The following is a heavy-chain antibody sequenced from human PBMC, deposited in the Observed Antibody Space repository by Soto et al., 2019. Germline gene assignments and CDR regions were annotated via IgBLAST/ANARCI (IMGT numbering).Heavy chain of an antibody. V-gene: IGHV1-69*01. CDR2: IIPMIGRT. CDR1: GGTFNNYG. CDR3: ASLDYDVLTGYSYDD. J-gene: IGHJ4*02. Sequence: QVQLVQSGAEVKKPGSSVKVPCKASGGTFNNYGMGWVRQAPGQGLEWMGGIIPMIGRTNYAQKFQGSLTLTADASRSTAYMELRSLRSDDTAVYYCASLDYDVLTGYSYDDWGQGTLVTVSS. D-gene: IGHD3-9*01.